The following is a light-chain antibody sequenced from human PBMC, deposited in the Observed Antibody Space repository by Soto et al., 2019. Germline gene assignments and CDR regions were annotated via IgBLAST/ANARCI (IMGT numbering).Light chain of an antibody. CDR3: QKCDYAPL. J-gene: IGKJ3*01. CDR2: DAS. V-gene: IGKV1-33*01. Sequence: DIQMTQSPSSLSASVGDRVTITCQASDNITSYLNWYQHKPGKAPKLLIYDASIFDAGVPSTFSGRGAGTDFTFAISSLQPEFVEAYYCQKCDYAPLFGPGTTLDLK. CDR1: DNITSY.